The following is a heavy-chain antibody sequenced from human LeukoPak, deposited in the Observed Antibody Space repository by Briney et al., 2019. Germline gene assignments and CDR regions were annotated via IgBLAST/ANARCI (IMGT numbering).Heavy chain of an antibody. V-gene: IGHV3-33*01. CDR1: GFTFSSYG. Sequence: PGRSLRLSCAASGFTFSSYGMHWVRQAPGKGLEWVAVIWYDGSNKYYADSVKGRFTISRDNSKNTLYLQMNSLRAEDTAVYYCARGEGGYDILTGYYQGKHDAFDIWGQGTMVTVPS. CDR3: ARGEGGYDILTGYYQGKHDAFDI. CDR2: IWYDGSNK. J-gene: IGHJ3*02. D-gene: IGHD3-9*01.